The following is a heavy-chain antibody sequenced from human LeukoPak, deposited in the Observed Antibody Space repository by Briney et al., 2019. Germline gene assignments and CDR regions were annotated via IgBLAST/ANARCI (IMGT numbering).Heavy chain of an antibody. CDR3: ARGAYDRSGYYPIDAFDI. D-gene: IGHD3-22*01. CDR1: GFTFSDYY. CDR2: IGSSGSTI. J-gene: IGHJ3*02. V-gene: IGHV3-11*01. Sequence: GGSLRLSCAASGFTFSDYYMSWIRQAPGKGLEWLSYIGSSGSTIYYADSVKGRFTISRDNAKKSLYLQMSSLRAEDTAVYYCARGAYDRSGYYPIDAFDIWGQGTMVTVSS.